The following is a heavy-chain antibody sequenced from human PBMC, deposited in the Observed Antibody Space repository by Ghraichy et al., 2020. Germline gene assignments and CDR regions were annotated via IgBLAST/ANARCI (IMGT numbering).Heavy chain of an antibody. V-gene: IGHV3-23*01. Sequence: GGSLTLSCAASGFTFSTYAMSWVRQAPGKGLEWVSALRGSGDSTYYADSVKGRFTISRDNSKNTLYLQMNSLSVEDTAVYFCAKGRSTTNHYDYWGQGTLVTVSS. CDR2: LRGSGDST. CDR1: GFTFSTYA. D-gene: IGHD2/OR15-2a*01. J-gene: IGHJ4*02. CDR3: AKGRSTTNHYDY.